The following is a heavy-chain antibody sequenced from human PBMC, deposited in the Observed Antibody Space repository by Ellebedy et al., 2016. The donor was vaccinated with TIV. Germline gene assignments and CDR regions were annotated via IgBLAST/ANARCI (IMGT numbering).Heavy chain of an antibody. CDR3: ASGGFIRYFAPLYYFDN. J-gene: IGHJ4*02. V-gene: IGHV3-21*01. D-gene: IGHD3-9*01. Sequence: PGGSLRLSCAASGLIFSSYSMNWVRQAPGKGLEWVSSISGSGDNIYYADSTKGRFTISRDNAKNSLSLLMNSLRAEDTAVYYCASGGFIRYFAPLYYFDNWGQGTLVTVSS. CDR1: GLIFSSYS. CDR2: ISGSGDNI.